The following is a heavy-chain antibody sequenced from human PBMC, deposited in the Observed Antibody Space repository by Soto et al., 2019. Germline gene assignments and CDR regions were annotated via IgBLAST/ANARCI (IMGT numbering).Heavy chain of an antibody. V-gene: IGHV1-69*13. J-gene: IGHJ4*02. CDR3: ARDSHRYCSGGSCLTFDY. D-gene: IGHD2-15*01. CDR1: GGTFSTYA. CDR2: IIPIFGTA. Sequence: SVKVSCKASGGTFSTYAISWVRQAPGQGLEWIGGIIPIFGTANYAQKFQGRVTITADESTSTAYMELSSLRSEDTAVYYCARDSHRYCSGGSCLTFDYWGQGTLVTVSS.